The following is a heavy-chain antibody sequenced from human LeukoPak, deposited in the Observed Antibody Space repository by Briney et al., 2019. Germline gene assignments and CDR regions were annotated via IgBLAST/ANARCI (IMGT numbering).Heavy chain of an antibody. CDR1: GFTFSSYG. CDR2: IWYDGSNK. Sequence: GRSLRLSCAASGFTFSSYGMHWVRQASGKGLEWVAVIWYDGSNKYYADSVKGRFTISRDNSKNTLYLQMNSLRAEDTAVYYCARAHYDSSGYCDYWGQGTLVTVSS. D-gene: IGHD3-22*01. V-gene: IGHV3-33*01. J-gene: IGHJ4*02. CDR3: ARAHYDSSGYCDY.